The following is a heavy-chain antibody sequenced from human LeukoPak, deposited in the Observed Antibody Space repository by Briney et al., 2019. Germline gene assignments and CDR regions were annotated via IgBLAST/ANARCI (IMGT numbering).Heavy chain of an antibody. J-gene: IGHJ3*02. Sequence: SETLSLTCTVSGGSISGYYWSWIRRPPGKGLEGIGDIYYSGSTKYNPSLKSRVTMSVDTSRNQFSLKLSSVTAADTAVYYCARGGLENGYHSNDGFDIWGQGTMVTVSS. V-gene: IGHV4-59*01. CDR1: GGSISGYY. CDR3: ARGGLENGYHSNDGFDI. D-gene: IGHD3-22*01. CDR2: IYYSGST.